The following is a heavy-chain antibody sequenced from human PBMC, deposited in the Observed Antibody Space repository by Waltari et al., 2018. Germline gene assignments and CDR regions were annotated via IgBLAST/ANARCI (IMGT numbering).Heavy chain of an antibody. Sequence: QVQLVQSGAEVKKPGSSVKVSCKASGGTFSSYAISWVRQAPGQGLAWMGGIIPIFGTANYAQKFQGRVTITAEESTSTAYMELSSLRSEDTAVYYCARAGAYYYDSSGYFQHWGQGTLVTVSS. CDR3: ARAGAYYYDSSGYFQH. D-gene: IGHD3-22*01. J-gene: IGHJ1*01. V-gene: IGHV1-69*01. CDR1: GGTFSSYA. CDR2: IIPIFGTA.